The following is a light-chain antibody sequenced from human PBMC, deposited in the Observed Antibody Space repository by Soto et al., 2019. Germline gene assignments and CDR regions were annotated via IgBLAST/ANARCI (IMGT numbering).Light chain of an antibody. CDR2: GAS. J-gene: IGKJ1*01. Sequence: EIVMTQSPATLSVSPGERATLSCRASQSLRSDLAWYQQKPGQAPRLLIYGASTRATDIPARFSGSGSGTEFTLIISSLQSEDSAVYYCQQYNSWLWTFGQGTKVDIK. V-gene: IGKV3-15*01. CDR1: QSLRSD. CDR3: QQYNSWLWT.